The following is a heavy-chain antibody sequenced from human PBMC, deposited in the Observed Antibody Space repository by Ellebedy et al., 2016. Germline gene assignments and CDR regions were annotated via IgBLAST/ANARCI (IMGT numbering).Heavy chain of an antibody. CDR1: GFTFTNDW. J-gene: IGHJ4*02. CDR3: ARQENLAY. CDR2: INQDGSER. D-gene: IGHD2-21*01. V-gene: IGHV3-7*01. Sequence: GESLKISCAASGFTFTNDWMSWARQAPGKGLEWVANINQDGSERHYVDSVKGRFTISRDNAKNSLILQMNSLGVEDTAVYYCARQENLAYWGQGTLVTVSS.